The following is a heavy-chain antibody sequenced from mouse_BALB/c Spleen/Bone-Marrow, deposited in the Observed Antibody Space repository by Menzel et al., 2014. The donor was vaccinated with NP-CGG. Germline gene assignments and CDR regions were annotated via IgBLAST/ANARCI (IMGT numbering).Heavy chain of an antibody. Sequence: DVQLVESGAELVKPGASVKLSCTASVFNIKDTYMHWVKQRPEQGPEWNGRIDPANGNTKYDSKLQAKATITADTSSNTAYLQLINLTSEAAAVYYCVSYYYGNYFDSWGQGTTLTVSS. V-gene: IGHV14-3*02. CDR2: IDPANGNT. CDR1: VFNIKDTY. J-gene: IGHJ2*01. CDR3: VSYYYGNYFDS. D-gene: IGHD1-1*01.